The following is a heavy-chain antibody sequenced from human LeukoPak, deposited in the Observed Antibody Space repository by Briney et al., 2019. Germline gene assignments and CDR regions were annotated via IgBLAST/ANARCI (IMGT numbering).Heavy chain of an antibody. Sequence: SETLSLTCTVSGDSITSGTYYWTWIRQPAGKGLEWIGRIYTSGSTNYNPSLKSRVTISVDTSKNQFSLKLSSVTAADTAVYYCARARIAAAGTGAFDIWGQGTMVTVSS. CDR3: ARARIAAAGTGAFDI. D-gene: IGHD6-13*01. J-gene: IGHJ3*02. V-gene: IGHV4-61*02. CDR2: IYTSGST. CDR1: GDSITSGTYY.